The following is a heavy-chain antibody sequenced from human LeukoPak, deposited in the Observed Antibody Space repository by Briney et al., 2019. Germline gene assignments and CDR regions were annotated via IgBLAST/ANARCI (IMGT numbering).Heavy chain of an antibody. V-gene: IGHV1-8*01. D-gene: IGHD3-10*01. CDR2: MNPNSGNT. CDR3: VRGPRWFGELNWFVP. Sequence: GSVKVSCKASGYTFTSYDINWVRQATGQGLERMGLMNPNSGNTGYAQKFQGRVTMTRNNSISTAYMELSSLRSEDTAVYYCVRGPRWFGELNWFVPWGQGALVTVSS. J-gene: IGHJ5*02. CDR1: GYTFTSYD.